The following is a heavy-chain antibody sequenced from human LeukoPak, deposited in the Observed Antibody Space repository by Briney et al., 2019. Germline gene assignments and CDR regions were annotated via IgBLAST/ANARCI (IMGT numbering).Heavy chain of an antibody. CDR2: IFCSGSA. D-gene: IGHD5-18*01. Sequence: SETPSLTCAVSGYSISSSNWWGWIRQPPGKGLEWIGYIFCSGSAYYNPSLKSRVTMSIDTSKNQFSLKLNSVTAVDTAVYYCARTALDTTTYFHYWGQGTLVTVSS. V-gene: IGHV4-28*01. CDR3: ARTALDTTTYFHY. J-gene: IGHJ4*02. CDR1: GYSISSSNW.